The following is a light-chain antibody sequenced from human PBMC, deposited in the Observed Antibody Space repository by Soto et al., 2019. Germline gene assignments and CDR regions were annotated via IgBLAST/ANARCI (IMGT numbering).Light chain of an antibody. Sequence: SYELTQPPSVSVAPGQTARITCGGNNIGTKSVHWYQQKPGQAHVLVVFDDSDRPSGIPERFSGSNSGNTATLTISRVEAGDEADYYCQVWDSNSDHDVFGTGTKLTVL. CDR1: NIGTKS. V-gene: IGLV3-21*02. J-gene: IGLJ1*01. CDR2: DDS. CDR3: QVWDSNSDHDV.